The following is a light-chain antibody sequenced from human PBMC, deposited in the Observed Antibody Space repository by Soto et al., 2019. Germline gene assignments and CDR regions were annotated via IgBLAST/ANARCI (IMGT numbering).Light chain of an antibody. V-gene: IGLV2-14*03. CDR3: CSFTDITGVVV. J-gene: IGLJ2*01. CDR1: SSDVGGYDY. Sequence: QSVLTQPASVSGSPGQSITISCIGTSSDVGGYDYVSWYQQHPGKAPKLMIYDVANRPSGISDRFSGSKSGNTASLTISGLQAEDEADYYCCSFTDITGVVVFGGVTKLTVL. CDR2: DVA.